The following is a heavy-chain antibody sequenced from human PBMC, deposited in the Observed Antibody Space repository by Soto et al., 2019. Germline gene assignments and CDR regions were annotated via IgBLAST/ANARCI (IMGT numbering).Heavy chain of an antibody. CDR2: IYWDDDK. J-gene: IGHJ6*02. D-gene: IGHD2-21*02. CDR3: IQSRCGGDCLQSYASYYYYGMDV. Sequence: QITLKESGPTLVKPTQTLTLTCTFSAFSLSTGGVGVGWIRQPPGKALEWLALIYWDDDKRYSPSLRSRLTITNDTSKNQVGLTMTNMDPVDTATYYCIQSRCGGDCLQSYASYYYYGMDVWGQGTTVTVSS. CDR1: AFSLSTGGVG. V-gene: IGHV2-5*02.